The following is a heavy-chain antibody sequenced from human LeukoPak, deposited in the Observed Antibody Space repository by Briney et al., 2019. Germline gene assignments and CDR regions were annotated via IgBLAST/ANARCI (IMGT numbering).Heavy chain of an antibody. V-gene: IGHV3-23*01. CDR2: VSGSGGST. CDR3: AKLVRGVVVPYYDY. Sequence: GGSLRLSCAASGFTFTTYAMSWVRQAPGKGLEWVSAVSGSGGSTYYADSVKGRFAISRDNSKNTLSLQMNSLRAEDTALYYCAKLVRGVVVPYYDYWGQGTLVTVSS. CDR1: GFTFTTYA. J-gene: IGHJ4*02. D-gene: IGHD3-10*01.